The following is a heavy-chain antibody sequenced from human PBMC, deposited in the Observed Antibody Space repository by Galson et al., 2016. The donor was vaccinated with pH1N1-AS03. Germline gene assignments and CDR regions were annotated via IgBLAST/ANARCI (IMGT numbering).Heavy chain of an antibody. CDR1: GYTFTGFY. V-gene: IGHV1-2*04. Sequence: SVKVSCKASGYTFTGFYVNWVRQAPGQGLEWMGWINPNSGVTNYAQKFQAWVTMTRDTSSRTAYMELSGLKSDDTALYYCARDPRGPCSSSTCPTAYYFGMDVWGQGTTVIVSS. CDR3: ARDPRGPCSSSTCPTAYYFGMDV. CDR2: INPNSGVT. D-gene: IGHD2-2*01. J-gene: IGHJ6*02.